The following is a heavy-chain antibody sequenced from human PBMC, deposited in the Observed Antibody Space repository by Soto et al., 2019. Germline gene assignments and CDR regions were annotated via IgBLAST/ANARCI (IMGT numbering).Heavy chain of an antibody. D-gene: IGHD2-21*02. CDR2: MWYDGSNK. V-gene: IGHV3-33*01. CDR3: ARNREQRLLYYYYGMDV. CDR1: GFTITNYG. Sequence: PGGSLRLSCAASGFTITNYGMHWVRQAPGKGLEWVAVMWYDGSNKYYGDSVKGRFTISRDNSKNTLYLQMNSLRAEDTAVYYCARNREQRLLYYYYGMDVWGQGTTVTVSS. J-gene: IGHJ6*02.